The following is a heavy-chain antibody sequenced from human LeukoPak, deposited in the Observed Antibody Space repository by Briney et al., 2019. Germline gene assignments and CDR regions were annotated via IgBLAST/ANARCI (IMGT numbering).Heavy chain of an antibody. CDR1: GGSISSYY. J-gene: IGHJ4*02. V-gene: IGHV4-59*01. Sequence: PSETLSLTCTVSGGSISSYYWSWIRQPPGKGLEWIGYIYYSGSTNYNPSLKSRVTISVDTSKNQFSLKLSSVTAADTAVYYCARSPITMVRGVTFFYFDYWGQGTLVTVSS. D-gene: IGHD3-10*01. CDR3: ARSPITMVRGVTFFYFDY. CDR2: IYYSGST.